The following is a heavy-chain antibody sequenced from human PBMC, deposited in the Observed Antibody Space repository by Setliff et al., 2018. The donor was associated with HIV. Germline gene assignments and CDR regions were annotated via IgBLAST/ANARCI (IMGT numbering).Heavy chain of an antibody. CDR1: GASISSTSYY. Sequence: SETLSLTCTVSGASISSTSYYWAWIRQPPGKGLEWLGSISHSGSTYYNPSLRSRVTISVDTSKNQFSLRLSSVTAADTAVFYCARGYAFDIWGQGTMVTVSS. CDR3: ARGYAFDI. V-gene: IGHV4-39*07. CDR2: ISHSGST. J-gene: IGHJ3*02.